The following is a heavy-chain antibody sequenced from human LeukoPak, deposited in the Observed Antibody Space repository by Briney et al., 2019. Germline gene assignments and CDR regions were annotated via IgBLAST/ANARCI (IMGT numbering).Heavy chain of an antibody. D-gene: IGHD1-26*01. J-gene: IGHJ4*02. CDR3: ARREGGFYSWGIAY. V-gene: IGHV3-48*03. CDR1: GFASSSYE. CDR2: ISSSGSTI. Sequence: GGSLRLSCAASGFASSSYEMNWVRQAPGKGLEWVSYISSSGSTIYYADSVKGRFTMSRDNAKNSLYLQMNSLRAEDTAVYYCARREGGFYSWGIAYWGQGTLVTVSS.